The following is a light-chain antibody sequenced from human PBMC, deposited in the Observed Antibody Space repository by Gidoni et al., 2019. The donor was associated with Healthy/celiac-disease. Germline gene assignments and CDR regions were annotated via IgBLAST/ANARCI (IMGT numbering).Light chain of an antibody. CDR2: WAS. CDR3: QQYYSTPPT. V-gene: IGKV4-1*01. CDR1: QSVLYSANNNNY. Sequence: IVMTQSPDSLAVSLGERDTINCKSSQSVLYSANNNNYLAGYQQKPGQPPQLLIYWASTRESGVPDRFSGSGSGTDFTLTISSLQAEDVAVYYCQQYYSTPPTFGPGTKVDIK. J-gene: IGKJ3*01.